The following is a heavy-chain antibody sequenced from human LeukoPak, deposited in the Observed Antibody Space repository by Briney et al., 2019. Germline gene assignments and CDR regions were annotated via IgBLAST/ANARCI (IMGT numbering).Heavy chain of an antibody. CDR1: GFTFSSYW. V-gene: IGHV3-74*01. CDR3: AGGPYCTNGVCYYYYYMDV. Sequence: GGSLRLSCAASGFTFSSYWMHWVRQAPGKGLVWVSRINSDGSSTSYADSVKGRFTISRDNAKNTLYLQMNSLRAEDTAVYYCAGGPYCTNGVCYYYYYMDVWGKGTTVTVSS. J-gene: IGHJ6*03. D-gene: IGHD2-8*01. CDR2: INSDGSST.